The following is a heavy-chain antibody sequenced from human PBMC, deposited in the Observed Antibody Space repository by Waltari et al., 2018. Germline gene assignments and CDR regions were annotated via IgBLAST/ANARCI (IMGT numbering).Heavy chain of an antibody. D-gene: IGHD6-13*01. CDR3: ARDLGSSPAMGY. Sequence: QLQLQESGPGLVKPSETLSLTCTVSGGSISSSRYYWGWIRQPPGKGLEWIGSIYYSGSTYYNPSLKSRVTISVDTSKNQFSLKLSSVTAADTAVYYCARDLGSSPAMGYWGQGTLVTVSS. CDR2: IYYSGST. J-gene: IGHJ4*02. V-gene: IGHV4-39*07. CDR1: GGSISSSRYY.